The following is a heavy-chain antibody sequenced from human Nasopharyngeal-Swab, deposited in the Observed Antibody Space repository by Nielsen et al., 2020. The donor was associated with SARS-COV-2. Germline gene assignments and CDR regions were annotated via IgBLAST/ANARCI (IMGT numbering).Heavy chain of an antibody. CDR1: GFTFEDFA. Sequence: SLKISCTASGFTFEDFAMLWVRQAPGKGLAWVSGISYNSNNIGYADSVKGRFTISRDNAKNTLYLQMNSLRAEDMGFYYCAKDGVHHTFDIWGQGTMVTVSS. CDR2: ISYNSNNI. CDR3: AKDGVHHTFDI. J-gene: IGHJ3*02. V-gene: IGHV3-9*03.